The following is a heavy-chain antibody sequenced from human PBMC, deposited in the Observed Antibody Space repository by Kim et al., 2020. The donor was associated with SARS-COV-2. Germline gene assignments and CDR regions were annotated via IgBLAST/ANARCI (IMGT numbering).Heavy chain of an antibody. Sequence: NYNPSLKSRVTISVDKSKNQFSLKLSSVTAADTAVYYCARTLQLAPAFDIWGQGTMVTVSS. V-gene: IGHV4-4*02. D-gene: IGHD5-18*01. J-gene: IGHJ3*02. CDR3: ARTLQLAPAFDI.